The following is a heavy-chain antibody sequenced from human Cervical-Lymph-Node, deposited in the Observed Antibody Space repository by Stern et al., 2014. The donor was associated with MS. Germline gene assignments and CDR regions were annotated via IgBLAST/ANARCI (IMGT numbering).Heavy chain of an antibody. CDR1: GFVFRRYA. D-gene: IGHD1-26*01. CDR2: ISSDGRDK. V-gene: IGHV3-30*04. J-gene: IGHJ4*02. CDR3: AKGGSGSYLD. Sequence: QVQLVESGGGVVQPGRSLRLSCAASGFVFRRYALHWVRQAPGKGLEWVALISSDGRDKYYTDSVKGRFTVTRDNSNNTVDLEMNSLRLEDTAVYYCAKGGSGSYLDWGQGSLVTVSS.